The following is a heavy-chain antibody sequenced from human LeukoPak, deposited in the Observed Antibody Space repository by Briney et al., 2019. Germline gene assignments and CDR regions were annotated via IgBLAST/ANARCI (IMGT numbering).Heavy chain of an antibody. CDR2: IWYDGSNT. D-gene: IGHD1-1*01. V-gene: IGHV3-33*01. J-gene: IGHJ5*02. Sequence: GGSLRLSCAASGFTFSSYGLHWVRQAPGKGLEWVAVIWYDGSNTYYPDSVKGRFTISRDDSKNTLYLQMNSLRAEDTAVYYCARDSGPLDTWGQGTPVTVSS. CDR1: GFTFSSYG. CDR3: ARDSGPLDT.